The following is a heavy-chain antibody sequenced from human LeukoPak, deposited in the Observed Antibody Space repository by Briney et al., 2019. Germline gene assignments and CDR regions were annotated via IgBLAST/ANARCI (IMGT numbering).Heavy chain of an antibody. CDR3: ARDLYSSSWLNYFDY. D-gene: IGHD6-13*01. J-gene: IGHJ4*02. CDR2: IYYSGST. V-gene: IGHV4-59*01. Sequence: SEXLXXXXXVXXGSIXSYYXXWVRQPPGKGLXXXGYIYYSGSTNYNPSLTSRVTISVDTSKNQFSLKLSSVTAADTAVYYCARDLYSSSWLNYFDYWGQGTLVTVSS. CDR1: XGSIXSYY.